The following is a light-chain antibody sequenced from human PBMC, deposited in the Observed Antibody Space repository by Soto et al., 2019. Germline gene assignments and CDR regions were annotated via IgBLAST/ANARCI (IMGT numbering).Light chain of an antibody. CDR2: DVS. V-gene: IGLV2-11*01. CDR1: GSDVGGYNY. CDR3: CSYAGSYTFV. J-gene: IGLJ1*01. Sequence: QSVLTQPRSVSGSPGQSVTISCTGTGSDVGGYNYVSWYQQHPGKAPKLMIYDVSKRPSGVPDRFSGSKSGNTASLTISGLQAEDEAEYYCCSYAGSYTFVFGTGTKLTVL.